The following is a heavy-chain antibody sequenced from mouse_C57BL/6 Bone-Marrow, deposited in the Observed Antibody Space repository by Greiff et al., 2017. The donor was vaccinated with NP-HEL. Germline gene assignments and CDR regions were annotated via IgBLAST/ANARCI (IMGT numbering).Heavy chain of an antibody. V-gene: IGHV14-1*01. CDR1: GFNIKDYY. D-gene: IGHD1-1*01. J-gene: IGHJ3*01. CDR2: IDPEDGDT. Sequence: EVQLQQSGAELVRPGASVKLSCTASGFNIKDYYMHWVKQRTEQGLEWIGRIDPEDGDTEYAPKFQGKATMTADTSSNTAYLQLSSLTSEDTAVYYCTTSYYGSSPAWFAYRGPGTLVTVSA. CDR3: TTSYYGSSPAWFAY.